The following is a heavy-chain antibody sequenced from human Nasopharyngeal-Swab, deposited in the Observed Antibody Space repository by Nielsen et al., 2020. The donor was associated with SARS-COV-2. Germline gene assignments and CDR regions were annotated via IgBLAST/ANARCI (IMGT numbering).Heavy chain of an antibody. J-gene: IGHJ4*02. CDR3: GKDLGWFGEFLSD. D-gene: IGHD3-10*01. CDR1: GFTFRNYA. V-gene: IGHV3-23*01. Sequence: GESLKISCVASGFTFRNYAMGWVRQAPGKGLQWVSAINNFGGTTYYPDTVKGRFFISRDNSKNTVYLQMLNVRAEDTAVYFCGKDLGWFGEFLSDWGQGILVTVSS. CDR2: INNFGGTT.